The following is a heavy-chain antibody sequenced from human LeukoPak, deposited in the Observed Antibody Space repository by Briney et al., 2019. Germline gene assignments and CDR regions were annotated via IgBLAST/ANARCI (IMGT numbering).Heavy chain of an antibody. CDR3: ARVVIAAAGTGGASHYYYYYYMDV. Sequence: SGTLSLTCTVSGGSISSHYRSWIRQPPGKGLEWIGYIYYSGSTNYNTSLKSRVTISVDTSKNQFSLKLSSVTAADTAVYYCARVVIAAAGTGGASHYYYYYYMDVWGKGTTVTVSS. CDR2: IYYSGST. D-gene: IGHD6-13*01. V-gene: IGHV4-59*11. CDR1: GGSISSHY. J-gene: IGHJ6*03.